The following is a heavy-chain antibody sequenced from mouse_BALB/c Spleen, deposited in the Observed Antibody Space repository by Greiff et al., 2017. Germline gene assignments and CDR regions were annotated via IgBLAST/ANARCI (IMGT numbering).Heavy chain of an antibody. CDR2: IRNKANGYTT. J-gene: IGHJ4*01. Sequence: EVNLVESGGGLVQPGGSLRLSCATSGFTFTDYYMSWVRQPPGKALEWLGFIRNKANGYTTEYSASVKGRFTISRDNSQSILYLQMNTLRAEDSATYYCARDIYYGNYRGYAMDYWGQGTSVTVSS. CDR3: ARDIYYGNYRGYAMDY. CDR1: GFTFTDYY. V-gene: IGHV7-3*02. D-gene: IGHD2-1*01.